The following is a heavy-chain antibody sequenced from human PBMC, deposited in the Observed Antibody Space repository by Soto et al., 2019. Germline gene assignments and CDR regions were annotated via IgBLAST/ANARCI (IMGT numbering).Heavy chain of an antibody. CDR2: IIPIFGTA. J-gene: IGHJ4*02. D-gene: IGHD6-19*01. CDR3: AKNRPGGWYSDY. CDR1: GGTFSSYA. Sequence: SVKVSCKASGGTFSSYAISWVRQAPGQGLEWMGGIIPIFGTANYAQKFQGRVTITADESTSTAYMELSSLRSEDTAVYYCAKNRPGGWYSDYWGQGTLVTVSS. V-gene: IGHV1-69*13.